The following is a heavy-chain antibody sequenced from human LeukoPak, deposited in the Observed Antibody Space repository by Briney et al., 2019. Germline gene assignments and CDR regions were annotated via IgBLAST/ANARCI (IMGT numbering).Heavy chain of an antibody. V-gene: IGHV3-30*02. CDR3: ARDHKGRGTNFDY. J-gene: IGHJ4*02. CDR2: IRYDASNK. D-gene: IGHD2-15*01. Sequence: GGSLRLSCAASGFTFSYYDMHWVRQAPGKGLEWVAFIRYDASNKYYADFVKGRFTISRDNSNNTLYLQMNSLRAEDTAVYYCARDHKGRGTNFDYWGQGTLVTVSS. CDR1: GFTFSYYD.